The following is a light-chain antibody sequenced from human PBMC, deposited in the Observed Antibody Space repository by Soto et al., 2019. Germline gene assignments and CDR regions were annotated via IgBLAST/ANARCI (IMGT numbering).Light chain of an antibody. Sequence: EIVLTQSPATLSLSPGERATLSCRASQSLDNHLAWYQHKPGQAPRLLIYESFNRAIGIPVRFSGSGSGTDFTLTIDSLESEDFAVYYCQQRGGWPPTFRQGTNVEI. V-gene: IGKV3-11*01. CDR1: QSLDNH. J-gene: IGKJ1*01. CDR3: QQRGGWPPT. CDR2: ESF.